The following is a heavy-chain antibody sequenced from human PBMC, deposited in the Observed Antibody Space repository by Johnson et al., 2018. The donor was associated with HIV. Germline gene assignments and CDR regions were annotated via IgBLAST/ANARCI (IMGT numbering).Heavy chain of an antibody. Sequence: QMLLVESGGGVVQPGGSLRLSCAASGFTFSSYGMHWVRQAPGKGLEWVAFIRYDGSNKYYADSVKGRFTISRDNSKNTLYLQMNSLRAEDTAAYSCARGDRSTYDRRGGFEIWGQGTMVTVSP. CDR3: ARGDRSTYDRRGGFEI. CDR1: GFTFSSYG. V-gene: IGHV3-30*02. CDR2: IRYDGSNK. J-gene: IGHJ3*02. D-gene: IGHD1-1*01.